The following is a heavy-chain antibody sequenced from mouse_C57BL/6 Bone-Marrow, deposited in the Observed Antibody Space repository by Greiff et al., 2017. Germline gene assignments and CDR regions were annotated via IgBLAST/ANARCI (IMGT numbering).Heavy chain of an antibody. CDR2: INPCNGGT. J-gene: IGHJ3*01. CDR3: ARAGILWLRRAWFAY. V-gene: IGHV1-53*01. CDR1: GYTFTSYW. D-gene: IGHD2-2*01. Sequence: QVQLQQPGTELVKPGASVKLSCKASGYTFTSYWMHWVKQRPGQGLEWIGNINPCNGGTNYNEKFKSKATLTVDKSSSAAYMQLSSLTSEDSAVYYCARAGILWLRRAWFAYWGQGTLVTVSA.